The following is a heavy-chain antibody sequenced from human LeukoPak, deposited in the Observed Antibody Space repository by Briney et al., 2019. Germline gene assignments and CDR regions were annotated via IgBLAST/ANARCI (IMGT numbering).Heavy chain of an antibody. CDR3: ASQYTSSRIFDD. Sequence: PGGSLRLSCAASGFTFSSYSMNWVRQAPGKGLEWVSSISSSSAYIYYADSVKGRFTVSRDNAKNSLYLQMNSLRAEDTAVYFCASQYTSSRIFDDWGQGTLVTVSS. CDR2: ISSSSAYI. D-gene: IGHD6-13*01. CDR1: GFTFSSYS. J-gene: IGHJ4*02. V-gene: IGHV3-21*01.